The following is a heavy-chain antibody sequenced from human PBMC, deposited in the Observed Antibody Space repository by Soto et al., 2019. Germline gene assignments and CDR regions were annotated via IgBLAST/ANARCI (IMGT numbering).Heavy chain of an antibody. CDR2: MKPNSGNT. CDR3: ARSGYCPKGVCYFGDFDY. V-gene: IGHV1-8*01. J-gene: IGHJ4*02. D-gene: IGHD2-8*01. CDR1: GYTFTSYD. Sequence: QVQLVQSGAEVKKPGASVKISCKASGYTFTSYDINWVRQAAGQGLEWRGWMKPNSGNTGYAQKFQGRVITTRDTTTNTAYMELSGLRSEDTAVYYCARSGYCPKGVCYFGDFDYWGQGTLVTVSS.